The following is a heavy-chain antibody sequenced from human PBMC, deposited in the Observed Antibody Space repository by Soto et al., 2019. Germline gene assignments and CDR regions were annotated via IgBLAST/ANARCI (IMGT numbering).Heavy chain of an antibody. V-gene: IGHV3-21*01. D-gene: IGHD2-21*01. CDR3: ARGIASSSLVTFDV. CDR1: GFTFSRYI. Sequence: PGGSLRLSCAASGFTFSRYIMHWVRQAPGQGLEWIATISGTSTNIYYADSVKGRITISRDNPKNSLSLQMDSLRREDTAVYYCARGIASSSLVTFDVWGQGTMVTVSS. J-gene: IGHJ3*01. CDR2: ISGTSTNI.